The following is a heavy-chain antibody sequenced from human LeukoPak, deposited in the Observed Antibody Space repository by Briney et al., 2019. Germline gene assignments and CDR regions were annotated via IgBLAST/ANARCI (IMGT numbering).Heavy chain of an antibody. J-gene: IGHJ5*02. CDR3: VPRSFSHYGVRWLFDP. V-gene: IGHV3-21*01. D-gene: IGHD4-17*01. CDR2: ISRSSSYL. CDR1: GLTFSSYW. Sequence: KSGGPLRLSCAASGLTFSSYWMNWVRQAPGKGLEWVSSISRSSSYLRYVDPVKGRFTISRDNAKNSLYLQMNSMRDEDTAVYYWVPRSFSHYGVRWLFDPCGEGTLVTLSS.